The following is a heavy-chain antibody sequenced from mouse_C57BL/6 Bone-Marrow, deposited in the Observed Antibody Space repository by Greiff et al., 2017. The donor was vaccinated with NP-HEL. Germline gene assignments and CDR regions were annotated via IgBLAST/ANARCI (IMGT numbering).Heavy chain of an antibody. CDR3: AGGYYPAWCAY. V-gene: IGHV1-22*01. Sequence: VQLQQSGPELVKPGASVKMSCKASGYTFTDYNMHWVKQSHGKSLEWIGYINPNNGGTSYNQKFKGKATLTVNKSSSTAYMELRSLTSEDSAVYYCAGGYYPAWCAYWGQGTLVTVSA. CDR1: GYTFTDYN. CDR2: INPNNGGT. J-gene: IGHJ3*01. D-gene: IGHD2-3*01.